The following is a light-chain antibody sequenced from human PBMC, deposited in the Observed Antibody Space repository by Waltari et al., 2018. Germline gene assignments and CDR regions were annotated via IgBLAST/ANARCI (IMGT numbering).Light chain of an antibody. V-gene: IGLV2-14*03. CDR1: SSDIGDYDY. J-gene: IGLJ1*01. Sequence: QSALTQPASVSGSPGQSITISCTGSSSDIGDYDYVSWYQQSPGKAPKLIIYDIGTRPSGVSDRFPGSKSGNTASLTISGLQAEDESDYYCCAYTSSSSLGVFGTGTKVTVL. CDR3: CAYTSSSSLGV. CDR2: DIG.